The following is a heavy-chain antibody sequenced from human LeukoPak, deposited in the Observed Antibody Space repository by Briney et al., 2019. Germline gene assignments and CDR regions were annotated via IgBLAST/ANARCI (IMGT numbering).Heavy chain of an antibody. CDR2: ISSSSSYI. J-gene: IGHJ4*02. CDR1: GFTFSSYS. CDR3: ARDSYGSGSYYHNSFDY. Sequence: PGGSLRLSCEASGFTFSSYSMNWVRQAPGKGLEWVSSISSSSSYIYYADSVKGRFTISRDNAKNSLYLQMNSLRAEDTAVYYCARDSYGSGSYYHNSFDYWGQGTLVTVSS. V-gene: IGHV3-21*01. D-gene: IGHD3-10*01.